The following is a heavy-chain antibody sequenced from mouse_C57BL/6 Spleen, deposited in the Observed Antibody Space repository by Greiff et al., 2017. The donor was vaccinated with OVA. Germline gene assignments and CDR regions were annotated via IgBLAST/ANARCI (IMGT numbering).Heavy chain of an antibody. CDR1: GFTFSDYY. CDR2: INYDGSST. J-gene: IGHJ1*03. V-gene: IGHV5-16*01. D-gene: IGHD2-3*01. CDR3: ARFYYWYFDV. Sequence: EVKLMESEGGLVQPGSSMKLSCTASGFTFSDYYMAWVRQVPEKGLEWVANINYDGSSTYYLDSLKSRFIISRDNAKNILYLQMSSLKSEDTATYYCARFYYWYFDVWGTGTTVTVSS.